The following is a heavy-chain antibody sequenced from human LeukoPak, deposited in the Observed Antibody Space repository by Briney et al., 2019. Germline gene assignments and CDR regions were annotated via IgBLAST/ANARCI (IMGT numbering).Heavy chain of an antibody. CDR3: AKDKTGGRAYYFEY. CDR1: GFTFSSYA. J-gene: IGHJ4*02. D-gene: IGHD2-15*01. CDR2: ISGSGGST. V-gene: IGHV3-23*01. Sequence: PGGSLRLSCAASGFTFSSYAMSWVRQAPGKGLEWVSAISGSGGSTYYADSVRGRFTISRDNSKNTLYLQMNSLRAEETAVYYCAKDKTGGRAYYFEYWGQGTLVTVSS.